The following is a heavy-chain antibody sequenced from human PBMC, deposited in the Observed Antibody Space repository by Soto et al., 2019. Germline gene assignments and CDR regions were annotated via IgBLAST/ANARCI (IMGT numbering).Heavy chain of an antibody. V-gene: IGHV5-51*01. CDR1: GYQFTGYW. J-gene: IGHJ6*02. CDR3: ATPGGFGMAV. CDR2: IFPGDAET. Sequence: GESLKISCKGSGYQFTGYWIGWVRHKAGKGLEWMGIIFPGDAETRYSPSFPGHITISADKSISTAYLRWSSLKASDTGMYYCATPGGFGMAVWGQGTTVTVSS. D-gene: IGHD5-12*01.